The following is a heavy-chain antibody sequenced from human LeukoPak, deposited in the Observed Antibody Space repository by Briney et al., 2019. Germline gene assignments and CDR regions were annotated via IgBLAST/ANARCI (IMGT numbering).Heavy chain of an antibody. CDR3: ARGHPVVGPNWFDP. J-gene: IGHJ5*02. D-gene: IGHD2-2*01. CDR2: MNPNSGNT. V-gene: IGHV1-8*01. CDR1: GYTFTSYD. Sequence: ASVKVSCKASGYTFTSYDINWVRQATGQGLEWMGWMNPNSGNTGYAQKFQGRVTMTRNTSISTAYMELSSLRSEDTAVYYCARGHPVVGPNWFDPWGQGTLVTVSS.